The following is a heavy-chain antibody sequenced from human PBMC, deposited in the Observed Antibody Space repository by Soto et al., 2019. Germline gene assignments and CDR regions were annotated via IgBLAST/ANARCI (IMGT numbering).Heavy chain of an antibody. Sequence: EVQLVESGGGLVQPGGSLRLSCAASGFTFSPYWMSWVRQAPGKGLEWVAIIKDDGGDELYLEAVRGRFTISRDNAKKSLYLAMDSLRVADTAVYYCAGGSVWIFDTWGQGTLVTVSS. CDR2: IKDDGGDE. D-gene: IGHD2-2*03. CDR3: AGGSVWIFDT. CDR1: GFTFSPYW. J-gene: IGHJ4*02. V-gene: IGHV3-7*05.